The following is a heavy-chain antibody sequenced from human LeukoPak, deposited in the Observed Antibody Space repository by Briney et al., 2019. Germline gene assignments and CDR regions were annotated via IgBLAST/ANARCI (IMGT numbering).Heavy chain of an antibody. V-gene: IGHV3-53*01. Sequence: GGSLRLSCAASGFTVSSNYMSWVRQAPGKGLEWVSVIYSGGSTYYADSVKGRFTISRDNSKNTLYLQMNSMRAEDTAVYYCVRGGGWQQLIDYWGQGTLVTVSS. J-gene: IGHJ4*02. D-gene: IGHD5-24*01. CDR1: GFTVSSNY. CDR2: IYSGGST. CDR3: VRGGGWQQLIDY.